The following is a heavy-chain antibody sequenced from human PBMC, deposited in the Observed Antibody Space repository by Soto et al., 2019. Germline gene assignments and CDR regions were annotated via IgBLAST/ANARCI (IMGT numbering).Heavy chain of an antibody. CDR1: GGSISSGGYS. Sequence: SETLSLTCAVYGGSISSGGYSWSWIRQPPGKGLEWIGYIYHSGSTYYNPSLKSRVTISVDRSKNQFSLKLSSVTAADTAVYYCGRGGFWVDYWGQGTLVTVSS. CDR3: GRGGFWVDY. V-gene: IGHV4-30-2*01. D-gene: IGHD5-12*01. CDR2: IYHSGST. J-gene: IGHJ4*02.